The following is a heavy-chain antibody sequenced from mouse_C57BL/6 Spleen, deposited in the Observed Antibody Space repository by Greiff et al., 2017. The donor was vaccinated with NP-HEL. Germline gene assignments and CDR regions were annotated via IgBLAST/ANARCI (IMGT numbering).Heavy chain of an antibody. V-gene: IGHV3-6*01. CDR2: ISYDGSN. J-gene: IGHJ4*01. D-gene: IGHD2-3*01. CDR3: AREHDGYGDAMDY. Sequence: EVKLMESGPGLVKPSQSLSLTCSVTGYSITSGYYWNWIRQFPGNKLEWMGYISYDGSNNYNPSLKNRISITRDTSKNQFFLKLNSVTTEDTATYYCAREHDGYGDAMDYWGQGTSVTVSS. CDR1: GYSITSGYY.